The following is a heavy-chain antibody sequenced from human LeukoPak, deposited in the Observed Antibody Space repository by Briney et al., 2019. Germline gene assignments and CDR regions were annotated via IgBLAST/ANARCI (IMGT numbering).Heavy chain of an antibody. CDR2: ISSSGRTI. Sequence: PGGSLRLSCAASGFTFSDYYMSWIRQAPGKGLEWVSYISSSGRTIYYVDSVKGRFIISRDNAKSSLYLQMNNLRVEDTGVYYCARGGTARPDYWGQGTLVTASS. J-gene: IGHJ4*02. CDR3: ARGGTARPDY. CDR1: GFTFSDYY. V-gene: IGHV3-11*04. D-gene: IGHD6-6*01.